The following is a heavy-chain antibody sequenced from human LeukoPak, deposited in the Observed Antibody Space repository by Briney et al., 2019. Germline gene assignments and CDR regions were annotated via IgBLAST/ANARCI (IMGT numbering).Heavy chain of an antibody. CDR3: ARGRGYNAFDI. CDR2: INHSGST. Sequence: SETLSLTCAVDGGSFSGYYWSWVRRPPGKGLEWIGEINHSGSTNYNPSLKSRVTISVDTSKNQFSLKLSSVTAADTAVYYCARGRGYNAFDIWGQGTMVTVSS. CDR1: GGSFSGYY. J-gene: IGHJ3*02. D-gene: IGHD5-18*01. V-gene: IGHV4-34*01.